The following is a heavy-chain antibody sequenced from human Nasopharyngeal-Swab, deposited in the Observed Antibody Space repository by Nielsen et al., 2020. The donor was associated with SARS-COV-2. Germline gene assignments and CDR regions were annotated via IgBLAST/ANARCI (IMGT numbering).Heavy chain of an antibody. CDR3: VRSIAAATAY. V-gene: IGHV3-7*01. Sequence: GVLKISCAASGFPFSSYWMIWVRQAPGKGLEWVANINQDGSEKYYVDSVRGRFTISRDNAKNSLSLQMNSLRVEDTAVYYCVRSIAAATAYWGQGTLVTVSS. CDR1: GFPFSSYW. CDR2: INQDGSEK. D-gene: IGHD1-26*01. J-gene: IGHJ4*02.